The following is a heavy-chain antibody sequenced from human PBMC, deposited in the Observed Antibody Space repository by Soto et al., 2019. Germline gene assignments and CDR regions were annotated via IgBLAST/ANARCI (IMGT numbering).Heavy chain of an antibody. J-gene: IGHJ6*02. D-gene: IGHD5-18*01. V-gene: IGHV1-18*01. CDR1: GYTFTSYG. CDR3: ARDLPRYSYGYYYYYYGMDV. CDR2: ISAYNGNT. Sequence: ASVKVSCKASGYTFTSYGINWVRQAPGQGLEWMGWISAYNGNTNYAQKLQGRVTMTTDTSTSTAYMELRSLRSDDTAVYYCARDLPRYSYGYYYYYYGMDVWGQGTTVTVSS.